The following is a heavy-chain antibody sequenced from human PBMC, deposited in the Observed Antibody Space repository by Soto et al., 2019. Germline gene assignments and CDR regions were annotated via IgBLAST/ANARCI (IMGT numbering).Heavy chain of an antibody. Sequence: EVQLVESGGGLVQPGGSLKLSCAASGFTFSGSAMHWVRQASGKGLEWVGRIRSKANSYATAYAASVKGRFTSSGDDSKDTAYLQMNSLKTEDTAVYYCTSEWELLEGLLDYWGQGTLVTVSS. CDR1: GFTFSGSA. CDR3: TSEWELLEGLLDY. V-gene: IGHV3-73*02. CDR2: IRSKANSYAT. D-gene: IGHD1-26*01. J-gene: IGHJ4*02.